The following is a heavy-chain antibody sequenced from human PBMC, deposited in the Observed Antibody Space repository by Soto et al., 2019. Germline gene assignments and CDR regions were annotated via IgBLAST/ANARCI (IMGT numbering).Heavy chain of an antibody. Sequence: GSLRLSCAASGFPFSSYAMSWVRQAPGKGLEWVSAISGSGGSTYYADSVKGRFTISRDNSKNTLYLQMNSLRAEDTAVYYCAKDKDYYGSGESFDYWGQGTLVTVSS. D-gene: IGHD3-10*01. CDR1: GFPFSSYA. V-gene: IGHV3-23*01. CDR3: AKDKDYYGSGESFDY. J-gene: IGHJ4*02. CDR2: ISGSGGST.